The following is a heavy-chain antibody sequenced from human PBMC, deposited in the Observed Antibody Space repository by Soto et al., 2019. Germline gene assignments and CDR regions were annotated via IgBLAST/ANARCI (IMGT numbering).Heavy chain of an antibody. Sequence: QVQLLQSWAELKRPGSSVKVSCKASGETFSTFAITWVRQAPGHGPEWMGGIIPLFGTAHYARRFEDRVTMTADESTSTAYMELRSLTAEDTAIYYCARGSPCSTTTCSLNEVWFDPWGQGTLVTVST. V-gene: IGHV1-69*01. J-gene: IGHJ5*02. CDR3: ARGSPCSTTTCSLNEVWFDP. CDR1: GETFSTFA. D-gene: IGHD1-1*01. CDR2: IIPLFGTA.